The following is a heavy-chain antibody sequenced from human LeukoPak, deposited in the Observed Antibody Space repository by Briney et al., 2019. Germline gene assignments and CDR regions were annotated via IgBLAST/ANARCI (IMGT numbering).Heavy chain of an antibody. V-gene: IGHV4-59*01. J-gene: IGHJ6*02. CDR3: ARKIGYGGNSYGMDV. CDR2: IYYSGST. D-gene: IGHD4-23*01. Sequence: SETLSLTCTVSGGSISSYYWSWIRQPSGKGLEWIGYIYYSGSTNYNPSLKSRVTISVDTSKNQFSLKLSSVTAADTAVYYCARKIGYGGNSYGMDVWGQGTTVTVPS. CDR1: GGSISSYY.